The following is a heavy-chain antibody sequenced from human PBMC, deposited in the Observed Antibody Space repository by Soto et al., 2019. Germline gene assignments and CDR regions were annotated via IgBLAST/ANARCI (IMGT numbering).Heavy chain of an antibody. Sequence: TLSLTCTVSGGSISSGGYYWSWIRQHPGKGLEWIGYIYYSGSTYYNPSLKSRVTISVDTSKNQFALKLSSVTAADTAVYYCARVTPAGPGVWYAFDSGGQGTMVNVPS. CDR1: GGSISSGGYY. CDR3: ARVTPAGPGVWYAFDS. J-gene: IGHJ3*02. V-gene: IGHV4-31*03. CDR2: IYYSGST. D-gene: IGHD3-10*01.